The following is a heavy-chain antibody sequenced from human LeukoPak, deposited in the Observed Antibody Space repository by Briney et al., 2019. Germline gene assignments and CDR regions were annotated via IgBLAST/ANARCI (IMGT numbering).Heavy chain of an antibody. CDR1: GFTFSSYG. Sequence: GGSLRLSCAASGFTFSSYGMPWVRQAPGKGLEWVAVISYDGSNKYYADSVKGRFTISRDNSKNTLYLQMNSLRAEDTAVYYCAKDGPLYYDFWSGSAGGYFDYWGQGTLVTVSS. CDR2: ISYDGSNK. CDR3: AKDGPLYYDFWSGSAGGYFDY. J-gene: IGHJ4*02. V-gene: IGHV3-30*18. D-gene: IGHD3-3*01.